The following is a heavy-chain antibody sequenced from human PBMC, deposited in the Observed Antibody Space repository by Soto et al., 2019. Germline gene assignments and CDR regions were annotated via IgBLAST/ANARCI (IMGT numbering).Heavy chain of an antibody. J-gene: IGHJ5*02. CDR1: GFTFSSYE. V-gene: IGHV3-48*03. Sequence: GGSLRLSCAASGFTFSSYEMNWVRQAPGKGLEWVSYISSSGSTIYYADSVKGRFTISRDNAKNSLYLQMNSLRAEDTAVYYCARTGYCSSTSCYPLTFDPWGQGTLVTVSS. CDR2: ISSSGSTI. CDR3: ARTGYCSSTSCYPLTFDP. D-gene: IGHD2-2*01.